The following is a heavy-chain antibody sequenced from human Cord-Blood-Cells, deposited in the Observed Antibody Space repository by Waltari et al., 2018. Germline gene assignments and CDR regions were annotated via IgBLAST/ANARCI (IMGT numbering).Heavy chain of an antibody. CDR1: GYSISSGYY. J-gene: IGHJ3*02. CDR2: IYHSGST. D-gene: IGHD6-6*01. V-gene: IGHV4-38-2*02. Sequence: QVQLQESGPGLVKPSETLSLTCTVSGYSISSGYYWGWIRQPPGKGLEWIGSIYHSGSTDYNPSPKSRVTISVDTSKNQFSRKRSSVTAADTAVYYCARDDSSSYAFDIWGQGTMVTVSS. CDR3: ARDDSSSYAFDI.